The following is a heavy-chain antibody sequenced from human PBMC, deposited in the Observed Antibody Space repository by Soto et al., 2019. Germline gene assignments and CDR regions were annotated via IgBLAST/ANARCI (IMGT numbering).Heavy chain of an antibody. V-gene: IGHV1-69*01. CDR2: IIPIFGTA. CDR3: AREAGDIVVVVAAKGWFAP. J-gene: IGHJ5*02. D-gene: IGHD2-15*01. Sequence: VQLVQSGAEVKKPGSSVKVSCKASGGTFSSYAISWVRQAPGQGLEWMGGIIPIFGTANYAQKFQGRVTITADESTSTAYMELRSLRSEDTAVYYCAREAGDIVVVVAAKGWFAPWGQGTLVTVSS. CDR1: GGTFSSYA.